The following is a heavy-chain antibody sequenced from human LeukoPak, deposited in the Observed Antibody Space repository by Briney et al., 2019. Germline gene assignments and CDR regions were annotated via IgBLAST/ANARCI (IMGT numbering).Heavy chain of an antibody. CDR1: GFTFDDYA. D-gene: IGHD3-22*01. CDR3: AKDTSVCHISGYYDY. J-gene: IGHJ4*02. V-gene: IGHV3-9*01. Sequence: GRSLRLSCAASGFTFDDYAMHWVRQAPGKGLEWVSGISWNSGSIGYADSVKGRFTISRDNAKNSLYLQMNSLRAEDTALYYCAKDTSVCHISGYYDYWGQGTLVTVSS. CDR2: ISWNSGSI.